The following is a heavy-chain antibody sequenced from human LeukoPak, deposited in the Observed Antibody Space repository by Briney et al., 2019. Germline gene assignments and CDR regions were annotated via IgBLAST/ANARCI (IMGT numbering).Heavy chain of an antibody. V-gene: IGHV3-74*01. CDR1: GFTFSSYW. CDR2: INSDGSST. D-gene: IGHD6-19*01. CDR3: ARVAAVAGGGFDP. Sequence: GSLRLSCAASGFTFSSYWMHWVRQAPGKGLVWVSRINSDGSSTSYADSVKGRFTISRDNAKNTLYLQMNSLRAEDTAVYYCARVAAVAGGGFDPWGQGTLVTVSS. J-gene: IGHJ5*02.